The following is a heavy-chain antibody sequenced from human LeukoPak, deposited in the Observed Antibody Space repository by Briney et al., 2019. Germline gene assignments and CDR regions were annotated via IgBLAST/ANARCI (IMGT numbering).Heavy chain of an antibody. CDR1: GGFISSSSYY. CDR3: ARLIGDGEFPYYYVYYMDV. CDR2: IYYSGST. V-gene: IGHV4-39*07. D-gene: IGHD4-17*01. Sequence: SETLSLTCTVSGGFISSSSYYWGWIRQPPGKGLEWIGSIYYSGSTYYNPSLKSRVTISVDTSKNQFSLKLTSVSAADTAVYYCARLIGDGEFPYYYVYYMDVWGKGTTVIISS. J-gene: IGHJ6*03.